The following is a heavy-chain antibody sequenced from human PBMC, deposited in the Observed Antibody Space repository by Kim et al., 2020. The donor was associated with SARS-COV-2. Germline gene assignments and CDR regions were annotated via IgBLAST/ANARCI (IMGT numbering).Heavy chain of an antibody. J-gene: IGHJ6*02. CDR2: ISYDGSNK. V-gene: IGHV3-30*18. D-gene: IGHD3-10*01. Sequence: GGSLRLSCAASGFTFSSYGMHWVRQAPGKGLEWVAVISYDGSNKYYADSVKGRFTISRDNSKNTLYLQMNSLRAEDTAVYYCAKGLYRRAAVYYYYGMDVWGQGTTVTVSS. CDR3: AKGLYRRAAVYYYYGMDV. CDR1: GFTFSSYG.